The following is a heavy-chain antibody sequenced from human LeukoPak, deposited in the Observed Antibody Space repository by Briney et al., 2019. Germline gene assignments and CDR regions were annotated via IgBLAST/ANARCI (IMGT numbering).Heavy chain of an antibody. CDR2: ISGSGGST. V-gene: IGHV3-23*01. D-gene: IGHD6-13*01. J-gene: IGHJ4*02. CDR3: VPPIEPGAAGHDY. CDR1: GFTFSSYA. Sequence: GGSLRLSCAASGFTFSSYATSWVRQAPGKGLEWVSAISGSGGSTYYADSVKGRFTISRDNSKNTLYLQMNSLRAEDTAVYYCVPPIEPGAAGHDYWGQGTLVTVSS.